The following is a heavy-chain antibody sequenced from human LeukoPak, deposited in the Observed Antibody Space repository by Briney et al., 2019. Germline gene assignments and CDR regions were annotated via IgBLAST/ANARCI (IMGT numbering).Heavy chain of an antibody. J-gene: IGHJ6*02. Sequence: ASVKVSCKASGYTFTSYYMHWVRQAPGQGLEWMGIINPSGGSTSYAQKFQGRVTMTRDTSTSTVYMELSSLRSEDTAVYYCARRAAAGPNYYGMDVWGQGTTVTVSS. CDR3: ARRAAAGPNYYGMDV. V-gene: IGHV1-46*01. D-gene: IGHD6-13*01. CDR2: INPSGGST. CDR1: GYTFTSYY.